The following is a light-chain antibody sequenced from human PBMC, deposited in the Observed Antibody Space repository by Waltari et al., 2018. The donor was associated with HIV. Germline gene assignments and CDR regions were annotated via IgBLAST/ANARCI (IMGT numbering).Light chain of an antibody. CDR1: QDISNY. J-gene: IGKJ1*01. CDR3: QQYNSAPPT. V-gene: IGKV1-27*01. Sequence: DIQMTQSPSSLSAFVGDRVTITCRASQDISNYSAWYQQKPGKVPKVLIYAASTLQSGVPSRFSGSESGTDFTLTISSLQPEDVASYYCQQYNSAPPTFGQGTKVEIK. CDR2: AAS.